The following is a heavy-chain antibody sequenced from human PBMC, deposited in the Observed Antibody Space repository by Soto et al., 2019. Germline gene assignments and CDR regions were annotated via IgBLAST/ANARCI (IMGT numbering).Heavy chain of an antibody. CDR3: ARVGRAAASTYPDY. Sequence: QVQLQQWGAGLLKPSETLSLTCAVYGGSFSGYYWSWIRQPPGKGLEWIGEINHSGSTNYNPSLKSRVTISVDTSKNQFSLKLSSVTAADTAVYYCARVGRAAASTYPDYWGQGTLVTVSS. CDR2: INHSGST. J-gene: IGHJ4*02. V-gene: IGHV4-34*01. D-gene: IGHD6-13*01. CDR1: GGSFSGYY.